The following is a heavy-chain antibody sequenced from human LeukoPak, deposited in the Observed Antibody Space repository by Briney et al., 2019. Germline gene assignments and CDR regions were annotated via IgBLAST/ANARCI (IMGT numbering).Heavy chain of an antibody. Sequence: GGSLRPSCAASGFTFSSYSMNWVRQAPGKGLEWVSSISSGSSTYIYYADSVKGQFTISRDNAKNSLYLQMNSLRAEDTAVYYCARDYPSGYRFDYWGQGTLVTVSS. CDR2: ISSGSSTYI. J-gene: IGHJ4*02. CDR1: GFTFSSYS. V-gene: IGHV3-21*01. D-gene: IGHD5-12*01. CDR3: ARDYPSGYRFDY.